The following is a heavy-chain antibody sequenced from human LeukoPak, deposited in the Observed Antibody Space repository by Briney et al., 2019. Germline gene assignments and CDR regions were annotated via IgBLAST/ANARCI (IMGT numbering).Heavy chain of an antibody. D-gene: IGHD4-17*01. CDR3: AGDYGDYGGSRNY. CDR1: GFTFSSYA. CDR2: ISGSGGST. Sequence: PGGSLRLSCAASGFTFSSYAMSWVRQAPGKGLEWVSAISGSGGSTYYADSVKGRFTISRDNSKNTLYLQMNSLRAEDTAVYYCAGDYGDYGGSRNYWGQGTLVTVSS. J-gene: IGHJ4*02. V-gene: IGHV3-23*01.